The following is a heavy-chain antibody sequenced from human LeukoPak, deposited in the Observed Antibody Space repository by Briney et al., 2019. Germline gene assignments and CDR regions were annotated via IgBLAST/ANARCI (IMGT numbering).Heavy chain of an antibody. J-gene: IGHJ3*02. CDR1: GGSISSSSYY. Sequence: SETLSLTCTVSGGSISSSSYYWGWIRQPPGKGLEWIGSIYYSGSTYYNPSLKSRVTISVDTSKNQFSLKLSSVTAADTAVYYCARGQLRGYSYANDAFDIWGQGTMVTVSS. CDR2: IYYSGST. D-gene: IGHD5-18*01. CDR3: ARGQLRGYSYANDAFDI. V-gene: IGHV4-39*07.